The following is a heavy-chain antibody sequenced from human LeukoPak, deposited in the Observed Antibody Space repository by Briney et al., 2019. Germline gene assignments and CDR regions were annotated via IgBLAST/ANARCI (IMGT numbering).Heavy chain of an antibody. CDR3: VKDHYYGSGSYYRGDY. Sequence: GGSLRLSCSASGFTFSSYAMHWVRRAPGKGLEYVSAISSNGGSTYYADSVKGRFTMSRDNSKNTLYLQVSSLRAEDTAVYYCVKDHYYGSGSYYRGDYWGQGTLVTVSS. CDR2: ISSNGGST. J-gene: IGHJ4*02. CDR1: GFTFSSYA. V-gene: IGHV3-64D*06. D-gene: IGHD3-10*01.